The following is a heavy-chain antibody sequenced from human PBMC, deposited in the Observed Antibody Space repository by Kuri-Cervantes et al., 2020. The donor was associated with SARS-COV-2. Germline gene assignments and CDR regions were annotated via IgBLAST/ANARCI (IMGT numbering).Heavy chain of an antibody. CDR2: IYYSGST. J-gene: IGHJ5*02. D-gene: IGHD2-2*01. CDR1: GGSISSYC. CDR3: ARTLPRYCSSTSCGRNWFDP. Sequence: SETLSLTCTVSGGSISSYCWSWIRQPPGKGLEWIGYIYYSGSTNYNPSLKSRVTISVDTSKNQFSLKLSSVTAADTAVYYCARTLPRYCSSTSCGRNWFDPWGQGTLVTVSS. V-gene: IGHV4-59*01.